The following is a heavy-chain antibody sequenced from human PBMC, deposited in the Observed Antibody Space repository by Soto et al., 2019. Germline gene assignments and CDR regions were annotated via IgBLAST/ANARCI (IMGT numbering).Heavy chain of an antibody. V-gene: IGHV3-23*01. Sequence: EVQLLEFGGDSVQPGGSLRLSCAASGFTFGSYAMTWVRQAPGKGLEWVSSITMTGDSTYHADAVKGRFSISRDNSRNTLYLQMNSLRAEDTAVYSCSRGGIGIAGLDSWGQGTLVTVSS. CDR1: GFTFGSYA. CDR3: SRGGIGIAGLDS. D-gene: IGHD6-13*01. CDR2: ITMTGDST. J-gene: IGHJ4*02.